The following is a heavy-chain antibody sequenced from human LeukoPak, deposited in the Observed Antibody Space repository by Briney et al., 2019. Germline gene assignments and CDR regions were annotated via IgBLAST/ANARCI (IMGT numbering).Heavy chain of an antibody. J-gene: IGHJ4*02. CDR2: IKQEGSDI. D-gene: IGHD3-10*01. CDR3: ARARYGSGGYFFDF. CDR1: GFTFSSYW. Sequence: GGSLRLSCAASGFTFSSYWMSWVRQAPGKGLECVANIKQEGSDIYFVDSVKGRFTISRDNAKNSLYLQMNSLRGEDTAVYYCARARYGSGGYFFDFWGQGTLVTVSS. V-gene: IGHV3-7*04.